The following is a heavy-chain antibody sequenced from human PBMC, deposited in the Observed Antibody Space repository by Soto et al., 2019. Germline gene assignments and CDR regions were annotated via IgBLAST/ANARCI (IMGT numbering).Heavy chain of an antibody. CDR2: ISGSGST. CDR1: GFTFSSYA. J-gene: IGHJ6*02. CDR3: AKGGSAAYYYGMDV. V-gene: IGHV3-23*01. Sequence: EVQLLESGGGLVQPGGSLRLSCAASGFTFSSYAMSWVRQAPGKGLEWVSAISGSGSTYYVDSVKGRFTISRDNSKNTLYLQMNSLRAEDTAVYYCAKGGSAAYYYGMDVWGQGTTVTVSS. D-gene: IGHD1-26*01.